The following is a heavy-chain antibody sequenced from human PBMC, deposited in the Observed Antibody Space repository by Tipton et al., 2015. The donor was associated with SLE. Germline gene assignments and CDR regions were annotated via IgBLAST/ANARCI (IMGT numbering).Heavy chain of an antibody. J-gene: IGHJ6*03. V-gene: IGHV4-39*07. Sequence: TLSLTCIVSGGSIRGSDYYWGWIRQPPGKGLEWIGSVFYSGHTYYNPSLKSRVTISVDTSKNQFSLKLSSVTAADTAVYYCARGLPGPYYYYYYMDVWGKGTTVTVSS. CDR2: VFYSGHT. CDR3: ARGLPGPYYYYYYMDV. CDR1: GGSIRGSDYY.